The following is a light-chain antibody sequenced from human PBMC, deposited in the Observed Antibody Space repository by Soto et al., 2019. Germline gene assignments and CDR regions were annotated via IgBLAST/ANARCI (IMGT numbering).Light chain of an antibody. CDR3: QQSDSSPFT. CDR2: AST. J-gene: IGKJ3*01. V-gene: IGKV1-39*01. Sequence: DVQMTQSPSSLSATVGDRVTITCRASQSISYYLNWYQQKPGKAPKLLIYASTTLQSGVPSRFSSSGSGTDFTLTISSLQLEDFATYYCQQSDSSPFTFGPGTKVDI. CDR1: QSISYY.